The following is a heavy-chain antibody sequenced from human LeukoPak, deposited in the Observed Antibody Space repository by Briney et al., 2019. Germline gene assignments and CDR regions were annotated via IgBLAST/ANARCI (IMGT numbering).Heavy chain of an antibody. CDR2: ISGSGGST. D-gene: IGHD6-13*01. CDR1: GFTFSSYA. J-gene: IGHJ4*02. Sequence: GGFLRLSCAASGFTFSSYARSWVRQAPGKGLEWVSAISGSGGSTYYADSVKGRFTIPRDNSKNTLYLQMNSLRAEDTAVYYCAKKESSSSWYDYFDYWGQGTLVTVSS. V-gene: IGHV3-23*01. CDR3: AKKESSSSWYDYFDY.